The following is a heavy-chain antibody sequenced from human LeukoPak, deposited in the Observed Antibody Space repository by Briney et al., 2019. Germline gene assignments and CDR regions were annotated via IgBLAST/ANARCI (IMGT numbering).Heavy chain of an antibody. Sequence: ASVKVSCKASGYTFTSYRISWVRQAPGQGLEWMGWISAYNGNTNYAQKLQGRVTMTTDTSTSTAYMELRSLRSDDTAVYYCARVMGYYYDSSGPADVWGQGTTVTVSS. D-gene: IGHD3-22*01. CDR1: GYTFTSYR. CDR3: ARVMGYYYDSSGPADV. J-gene: IGHJ6*02. V-gene: IGHV1-18*01. CDR2: ISAYNGNT.